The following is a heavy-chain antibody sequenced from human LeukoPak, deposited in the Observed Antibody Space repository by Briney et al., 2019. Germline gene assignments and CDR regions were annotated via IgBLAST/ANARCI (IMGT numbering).Heavy chain of an antibody. Sequence: PSETLSLTCAVYGGSFSGYYWSWIRQPPGKGLEWIGEINHSGSTNYSPSLKSRVTISVDTSKNQFSLKLSSVTAADTAVYYCASTGYSSSSEYFQHWGQGTLVTVSS. D-gene: IGHD6-13*01. CDR2: INHSGST. V-gene: IGHV4-34*01. CDR3: ASTGYSSSSEYFQH. CDR1: GGSFSGYY. J-gene: IGHJ1*01.